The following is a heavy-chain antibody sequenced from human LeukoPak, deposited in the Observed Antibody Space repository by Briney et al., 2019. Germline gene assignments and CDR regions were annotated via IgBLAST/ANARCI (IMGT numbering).Heavy chain of an antibody. Sequence: SQTLSLTCTVSGGSISSGGYYWSWIRQHPGKGLEWIGYIYYSGSTYYNPSLKSRVTISVDTSKNQFSLKLSSVTAADTAVYYCARGLRITIFGVAYFDYWGQGTLVTVSS. CDR3: ARGLRITIFGVAYFDY. V-gene: IGHV4-31*03. J-gene: IGHJ4*02. CDR1: GGSISSGGYY. CDR2: IYYSGST. D-gene: IGHD3-3*01.